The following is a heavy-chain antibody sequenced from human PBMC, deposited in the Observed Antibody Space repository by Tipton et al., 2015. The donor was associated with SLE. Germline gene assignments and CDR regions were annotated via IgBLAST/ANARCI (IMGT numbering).Heavy chain of an antibody. CDR1: GFTFNNYE. Sequence: GSLRLSCAASGFTFNNYEMNWVRQAPGKGLEWISYISNRDDTIYYADSVRGRFTISRDNAQNSLYLQMNSLRAEDTAVYYCARECKGSGWAHFDYWGQGTLVTVSS. CDR3: ARECKGSGWAHFDY. CDR2: ISNRDDTI. V-gene: IGHV3-48*03. J-gene: IGHJ4*02. D-gene: IGHD6-19*01.